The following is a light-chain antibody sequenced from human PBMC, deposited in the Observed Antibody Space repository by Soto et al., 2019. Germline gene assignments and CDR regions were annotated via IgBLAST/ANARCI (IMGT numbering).Light chain of an antibody. CDR2: AAS. Sequence: DIQRTQSPSSLSASVGDRVTITCRASQSISSYLNWYQQKPGKAPKFXIFAASSLQSWVPSRFSGSGSGTDFTLTISSLQADDFATYYCQQYNSFSWTFGQGTKVDIK. CDR3: QQYNSFSWT. J-gene: IGKJ1*01. V-gene: IGKV1-39*01. CDR1: QSISSY.